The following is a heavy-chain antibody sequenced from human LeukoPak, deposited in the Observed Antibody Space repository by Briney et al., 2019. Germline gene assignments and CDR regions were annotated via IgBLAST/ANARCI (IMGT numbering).Heavy chain of an antibody. V-gene: IGHV3-30*03. CDR2: ISYDGSNK. Sequence: GGSLRLSCAASQFTFSSYGMHWVRQAPGKGLEWVAVISYDGSNKYYADSVKGRFTISRDNSKNTLYLQMNSLRSEDTAVYYCASGHQSISGRPRQLWQGGPFDYWGQGTLVNDSS. CDR3: ASGHQSISGRPRQLWQGGPFDY. J-gene: IGHJ4*02. CDR1: QFTFSSYG. D-gene: IGHD5-18*01.